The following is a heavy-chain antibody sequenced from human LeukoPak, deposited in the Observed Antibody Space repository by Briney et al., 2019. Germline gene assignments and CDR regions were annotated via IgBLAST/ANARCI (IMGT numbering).Heavy chain of an antibody. V-gene: IGHV3-33*01. D-gene: IGHD3-16*02. J-gene: IGHJ5*02. Sequence: PGGSLRLSCAASGFTFSSYGMHWVRQAPGKGLEWVAVIWYDGSNKYYADSVQGRFTISRDNSKNTLYLQMNSLRAEDTAVYYCARDFVSLGDYVWGSYRYTDNWFDPWGQGTLVTVSS. CDR1: GFTFSSYG. CDR3: ARDFVSLGDYVWGSYRYTDNWFDP. CDR2: IWYDGSNK.